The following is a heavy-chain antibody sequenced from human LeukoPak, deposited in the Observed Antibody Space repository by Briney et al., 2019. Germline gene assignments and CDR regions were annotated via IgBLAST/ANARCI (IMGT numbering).Heavy chain of an antibody. J-gene: IGHJ5*02. CDR3: ARGVGSGYASGWFDP. D-gene: IGHD5-12*01. CDR1: GDSFSSYA. CDR2: IIPIVGFP. Sequence: SVKVSCKASGDSFSSYAINWVRQALGQGLEWMGSIIPIVGFPNYAQKFQGRVTISADKSTSTAYMELSGLRSEDTAVYYCARGVGSGYASGWFDPWGQGTLVTVSS. V-gene: IGHV1-69*04.